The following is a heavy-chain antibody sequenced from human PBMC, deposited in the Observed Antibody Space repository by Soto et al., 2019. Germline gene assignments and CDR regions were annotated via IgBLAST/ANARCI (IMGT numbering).Heavy chain of an antibody. D-gene: IGHD1-1*01. CDR3: ASGSSSTDRSVDF. V-gene: IGHV1-46*01. CDR1: GYTVTTYY. CDR2: INTSGGST. Sequence: QVQLVQSGAEVKKPGASVKVSCKASGYTVTTYYMHWVQQAPGQGLEWLGVINTSGGSTTYAQKFQGRVTMTRDTSTSTVYMELSSLRSEDTAVYYCASGSSSTDRSVDFWGQGTLVTVSS. J-gene: IGHJ4*02.